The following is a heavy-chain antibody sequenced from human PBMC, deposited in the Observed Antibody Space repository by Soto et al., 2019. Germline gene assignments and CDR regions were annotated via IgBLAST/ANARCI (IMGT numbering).Heavy chain of an antibody. CDR1: GGSFNDYY. Sequence: QVQLQQWGAGLLKPSETLSLTCAVYGGSFNDYYWSWIRQPPGKGLEWIGEINHTGHTNYNPSLKSRVTISEDTSKNQFSLKLSSVTAADTAVYYCARSGHLFDYWGQGILVTVSS. CDR2: INHTGHT. D-gene: IGHD3-10*01. CDR3: ARSGHLFDY. V-gene: IGHV4-34*01. J-gene: IGHJ4*02.